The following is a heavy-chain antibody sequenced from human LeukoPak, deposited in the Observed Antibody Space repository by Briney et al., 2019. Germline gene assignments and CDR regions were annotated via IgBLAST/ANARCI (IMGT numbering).Heavy chain of an antibody. V-gene: IGHV5-51*01. CDR3: VGLSKGGYAYEA. D-gene: IGHD3-16*01. CDR1: GYSFPNYW. J-gene: IGHJ5*02. Sequence: GESLKISCQGSGYSFPNYWIGWVRQMSGKGLEWVGIINPINFDSRYSQSVQGHVTISVDKSVSTVYLQWSSLRASDTAIYCCVGLSKGGYAYEAWGQGTLVTVSS. CDR2: INPINFDS.